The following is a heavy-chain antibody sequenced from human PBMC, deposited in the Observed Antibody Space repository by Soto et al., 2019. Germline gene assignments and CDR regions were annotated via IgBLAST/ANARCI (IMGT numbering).Heavy chain of an antibody. J-gene: IGHJ4*02. CDR1: GGTFRSYA. CDR2: IIPIFGTA. V-gene: IGHV1-69*06. CDR3: ARAHPNYSSGTLFDY. Sequence: QVQLVQSGAEVKKPGSSVKVSCKASGGTFRSYAISWVRQAPGQGLEWMGGIIPIFGTANYAQKFQGRVTINADKSTSTAYMELSSLRPEDTAVYYCARAHPNYSSGTLFDYWGQGTLVTVSP. D-gene: IGHD6-19*01.